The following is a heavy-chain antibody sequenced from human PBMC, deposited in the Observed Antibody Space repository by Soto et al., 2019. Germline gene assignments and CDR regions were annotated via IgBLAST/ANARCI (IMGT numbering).Heavy chain of an antibody. Sequence: QVQLVQSGAEVKKPGSSVKVSCKASGGTFSSYSISWVRQAPGQGLEWMGRIIPILGIANYAQKLQGRVTITADKSTSTAYMERSSLRSEDTAVYYCARGAAGIAVAGASYYFDYWGQGTLVTVSS. J-gene: IGHJ4*02. CDR1: GGTFSSYS. CDR2: IIPILGIA. D-gene: IGHD6-19*01. CDR3: ARGAAGIAVAGASYYFDY. V-gene: IGHV1-69*02.